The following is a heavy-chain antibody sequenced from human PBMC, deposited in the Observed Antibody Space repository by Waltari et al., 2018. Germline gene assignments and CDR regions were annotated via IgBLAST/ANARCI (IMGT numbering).Heavy chain of an antibody. CDR3: AREYGGNSYFDY. CDR1: GHSIISGYH. V-gene: IGHV4-38-2*02. D-gene: IGHD2-21*02. J-gene: IGHJ4*02. Sequence: QVQLQESGPGLVKPSETLSLTCAVSGHSIISGYHWGWIRQPPGKGLEWIGSIDHSGTTDYSPSLKSRVAISIDTSRNRFSLKLTSVTAADTAIYYCAREYGGNSYFDYWGQGTLVTVSS. CDR2: IDHSGTT.